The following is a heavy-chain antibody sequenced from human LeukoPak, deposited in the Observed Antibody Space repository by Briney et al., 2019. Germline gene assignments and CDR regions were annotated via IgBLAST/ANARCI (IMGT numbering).Heavy chain of an antibody. CDR3: ARFAAGGSYYYYMDV. CDR1: GFRFSMYS. CDR2: ISSSGTAI. J-gene: IGHJ6*03. V-gene: IGHV3-48*01. D-gene: IGHD6-25*01. Sequence: GGSLRLSCAASGFRFSMYSMNWVRQAPGKGLEWVSYISSSGTAIYYADSVKGRFTISRDNAKNSLYLQMNSLRADDTAVYYCARFAAGGSYYYYMDVWGKGTTVTVSS.